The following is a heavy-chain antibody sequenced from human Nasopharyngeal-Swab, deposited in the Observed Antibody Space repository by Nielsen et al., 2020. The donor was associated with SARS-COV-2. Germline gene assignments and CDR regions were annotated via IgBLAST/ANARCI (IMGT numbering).Heavy chain of an antibody. CDR2: IYPSGST. D-gene: IGHD6-13*01. J-gene: IGHJ6*02. Sequence: WIRQPPGKGLEWIGRIYPSGSTNYNPSLKSRVTTPVDTSKNQFSLKLSSVTAADTAVYYCARDEPSSWSNTYYYYYGMDVWGQGTTVTVSS. V-gene: IGHV4-4*07. CDR3: ARDEPSSWSNTYYYYYGMDV.